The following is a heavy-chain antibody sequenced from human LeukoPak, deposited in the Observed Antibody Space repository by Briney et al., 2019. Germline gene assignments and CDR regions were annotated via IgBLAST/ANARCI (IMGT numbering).Heavy chain of an antibody. V-gene: IGHV3-48*03. D-gene: IGHD1-26*01. CDR3: SRWEEGGAACYYYYGMDV. J-gene: IGHJ6*04. CDR1: GFTFSSYE. Sequence: QPGGSLRLSCAASGFTFSSYEMNWVRQAPGKGLEWVSYISSSGSTIYYADSVKGRFTISRDNAKNSLYLQMSSLRAEDTAVYYCSRWEEGGAACYYYYGMDVWGKGTTVTVSS. CDR2: ISSSGSTI.